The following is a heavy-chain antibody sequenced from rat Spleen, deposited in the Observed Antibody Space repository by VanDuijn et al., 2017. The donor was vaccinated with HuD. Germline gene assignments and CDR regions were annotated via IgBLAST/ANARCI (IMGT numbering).Heavy chain of an antibody. D-gene: IGHD1-9*01. CDR3: ALRYYGYTYDWFAY. V-gene: IGHV5-29*01. CDR2: ISYDGRST. CDR1: GFTFSDYY. J-gene: IGHJ3*01. Sequence: EVQLVESDGGLVQPGRSLKLSCAASGFTFSDYYMAWVRQAPTKGLEWVASISYDGRSTYYRDSMKGRFTISRHNAENTVYLQMNSLRSEDTATYYCALRYYGYTYDWFAYWGQGTLVTVSS.